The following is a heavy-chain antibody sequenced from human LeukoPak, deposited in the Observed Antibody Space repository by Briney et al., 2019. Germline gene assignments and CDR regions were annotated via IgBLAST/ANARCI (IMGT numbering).Heavy chain of an antibody. V-gene: IGHV3-48*03. CDR1: GFTFSSYE. CDR3: AKDPSIAAADPYYYYGMDV. CDR2: ISSSGSTI. J-gene: IGHJ6*02. D-gene: IGHD6-13*01. Sequence: GGSLRLSCAASGFTFSSYEMNWVRQAPGKGLEWVSYISSSGSTIYYADSVKGRFTISRDNSKNTLYLQMNSLRAEDTAVYYCAKDPSIAAADPYYYYGMDVWGQGTTVTVSS.